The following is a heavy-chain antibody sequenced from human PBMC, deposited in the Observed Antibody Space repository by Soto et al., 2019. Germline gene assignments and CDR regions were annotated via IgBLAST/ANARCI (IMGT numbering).Heavy chain of an antibody. CDR2: IYTSGSI. CDR1: GGSIFSYY. J-gene: IGHJ4*02. D-gene: IGHD3-3*01. V-gene: IGHV4-4*07. CDR3: TSSPFGVVNDY. Sequence: LSLTCTVSGGSIFSYYWNWIRQPAGKGLEWIGRIYTSGSINYNPSLKSRVTMSVDTSKNQFSLILTSVTAADTAVYFCTSSPFGVVNDYWGQGTLVTVSS.